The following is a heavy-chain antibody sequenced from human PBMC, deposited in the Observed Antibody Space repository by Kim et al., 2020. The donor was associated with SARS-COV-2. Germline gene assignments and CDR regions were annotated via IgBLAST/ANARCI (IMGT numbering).Heavy chain of an antibody. CDR2: IYPGDSDT. CDR3: TRLSWGAGMIFHKEHREGRQGFVV. J-gene: IGHJ6*02. V-gene: IGHV5-51*01. Sequence: GESLKISCQGSGYNFRDFSIVWVRQMPGKGLEVMGIIYPGDSDTRYTPSFRGQVTISADNSISTAYLHWSSLKASDSAIYYCTRLSWGAGMIFHKEHREGRQGFVVGGQGTTVTVSS. CDR1: GYNFRDFS. D-gene: IGHD1-26*01.